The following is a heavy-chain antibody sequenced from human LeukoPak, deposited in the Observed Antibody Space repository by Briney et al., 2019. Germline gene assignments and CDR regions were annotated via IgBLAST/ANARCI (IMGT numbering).Heavy chain of an antibody. Sequence: PGGSLRLSCAASGFTFSIYAMSWVRPAPGKGLEWVSAISGIGGSTYYADSVRGRFTISRDNSKNTLYLQMNSLRAEDTAVYYCAKDKGGPSFFDYWGQGTLVTVSS. CDR3: AKDKGGPSFFDY. J-gene: IGHJ4*02. V-gene: IGHV3-23*01. CDR1: GFTFSIYA. D-gene: IGHD2-15*01. CDR2: ISGIGGST.